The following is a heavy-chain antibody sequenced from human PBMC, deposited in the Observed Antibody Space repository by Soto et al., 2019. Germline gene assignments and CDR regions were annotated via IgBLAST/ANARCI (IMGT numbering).Heavy chain of an antibody. D-gene: IGHD2-15*01. V-gene: IGHV3-72*01. CDR1: GFTFSDHY. J-gene: IGHJ5*02. CDR2: TRNKANSYTT. Sequence: EVQLVESGGGLVQPGGSLRLSCAASGFTFSDHYMDWVRQAPGKGLEWVGRTRNKANSYTTEYAASVKGRFTISRDDSKNPLYLQMNSLKTEDTAVYYCARVVVPATRTWFDPWGQGTLVTVSS. CDR3: ARVVVPATRTWFDP.